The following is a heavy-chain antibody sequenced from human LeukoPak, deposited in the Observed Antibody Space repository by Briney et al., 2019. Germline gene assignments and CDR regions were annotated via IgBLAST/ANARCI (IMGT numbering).Heavy chain of an antibody. D-gene: IGHD3-22*01. CDR1: GGTFSSYA. CDR3: ARDPHYYDSSGRVGWFDP. J-gene: IGHJ5*02. CDR2: IIPILGIA. V-gene: IGHV1-69*04. Sequence: ASVKVSCKASGGTFSSYAISWVRQAPGQGLEWMGRIIPILGIANYAQKFQGRVTITADKSTSTAYMELRSLRSDDTAVYYCARDPHYYDSSGRVGWFDPWGQGTLVTVSS.